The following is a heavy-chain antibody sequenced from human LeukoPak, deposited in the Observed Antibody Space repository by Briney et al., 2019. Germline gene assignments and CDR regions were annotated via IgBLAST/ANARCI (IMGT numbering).Heavy chain of an antibody. CDR2: ISYDGSNK. J-gene: IGHJ4*02. V-gene: IGHV3-30-3*01. CDR3: ASGPGSSSWYPDYSDY. CDR1: GFTFNTYA. D-gene: IGHD6-13*01. Sequence: GGSLRLSCAASGFTFNTYAMHWVRQAPGKGLEGVAFISYDGSNKYYTDSVKGRFTISRDNSKNTLYLQMNSLRADDTAVYYCASGPGSSSWYPDYSDYWXQGTLVTVSS.